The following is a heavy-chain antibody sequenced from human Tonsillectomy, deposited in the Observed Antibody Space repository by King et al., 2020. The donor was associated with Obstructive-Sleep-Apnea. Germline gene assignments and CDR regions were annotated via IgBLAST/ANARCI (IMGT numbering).Heavy chain of an antibody. Sequence: QLQESGPGLVKPSQTLSLTCTVSGGSISSGDFYWGWIRQPPGKGLEWIGYISYSGSTYYNPSLKSRVTISVETSKDQLSLELSSVTAADTGVYSCAGDHYYDPRWGQGTLVTVSS. D-gene: IGHD3-22*01. CDR1: GGSISSGDFY. V-gene: IGHV4-30-4*01. CDR2: ISYSGST. J-gene: IGHJ4*02. CDR3: AGDHYYDPR.